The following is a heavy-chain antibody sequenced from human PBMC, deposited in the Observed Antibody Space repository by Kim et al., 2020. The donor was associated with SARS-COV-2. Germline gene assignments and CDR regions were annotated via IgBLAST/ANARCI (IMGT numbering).Heavy chain of an antibody. V-gene: IGHV3-23*01. CDR1: GFTFSSYA. CDR3: AKHWVEDPIAAAITGDWFDP. Sequence: GGSLRLSCAASGFTFSSYAMSWVRQAPGKGLEWVSAISGSGGSTYYADSVKGRFTISRDNSKNTLYLQMNSLRAEDTAVYYCAKHWVEDPIAAAITGDWFDPWGQGTLVTVSS. J-gene: IGHJ5*02. D-gene: IGHD6-13*01. CDR2: ISGSGGST.